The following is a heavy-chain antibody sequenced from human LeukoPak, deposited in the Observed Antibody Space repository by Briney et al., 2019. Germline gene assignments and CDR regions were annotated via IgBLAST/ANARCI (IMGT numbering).Heavy chain of an antibody. Sequence: PGGSLRLSCAASGFTFSSYDMHWVRQATGKGLEWVSAIGTAGDTYYPGSVKGRFTISRDNSKNTLYLQMNSLRAEDTAVYYCAKSMVRGIIILDFDYWGQGTLVTVSS. V-gene: IGHV3-13*01. CDR2: IGTAGDT. CDR1: GFTFSSYD. D-gene: IGHD3-10*01. CDR3: AKSMVRGIIILDFDY. J-gene: IGHJ4*02.